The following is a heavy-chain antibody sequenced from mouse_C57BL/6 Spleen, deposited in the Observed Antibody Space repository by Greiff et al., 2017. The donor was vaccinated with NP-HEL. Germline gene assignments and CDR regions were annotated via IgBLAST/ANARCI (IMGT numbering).Heavy chain of an antibody. D-gene: IGHD1-1*01. J-gene: IGHJ4*01. CDR3: ARFTTVVVPYAMDY. Sequence: VQLQQSGPELVKPGASVKIPCKASGYTFTDYNMDWVKQSHGKSLEWIGDINPNNGGTIYNQKFKGKATLTVDKSSSTAYMELRSLTSEDTAVYYCARFTTVVVPYAMDYWGQGTSVTVSS. CDR1: GYTFTDYN. V-gene: IGHV1-18*01. CDR2: INPNNGGT.